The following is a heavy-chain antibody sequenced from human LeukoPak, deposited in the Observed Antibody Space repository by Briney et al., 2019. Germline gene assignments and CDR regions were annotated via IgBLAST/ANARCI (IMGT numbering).Heavy chain of an antibody. CDR3: ARVAEEHYDSSGYYFDY. D-gene: IGHD3-22*01. V-gene: IGHV1-18*01. Sequence: GASVKVSCKASVYTFTSYGISWVRQAPGQGLEWMGWISAYNGNTNYAQKLQGRVTMTTDTSTSTAYMELRSLRSDDTAVYYCARVAEEHYDSSGYYFDYWGQGTLVTVSS. CDR1: VYTFTSYG. CDR2: ISAYNGNT. J-gene: IGHJ4*02.